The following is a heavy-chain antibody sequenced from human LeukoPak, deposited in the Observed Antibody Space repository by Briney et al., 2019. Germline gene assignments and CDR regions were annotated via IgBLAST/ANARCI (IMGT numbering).Heavy chain of an antibody. CDR3: ARGPVYAY. V-gene: IGHV3-64*01. CDR2: ISSNGGST. Sequence: GRSLRLSCAASGFTFSSYGMHWVRQAPGKGLEYVSAISSNGGSTYYANSVKGRFTISRDNSKNTSYLQMGSLRAEDTAVYYCARGPVYAYWGQGTLVTVSS. J-gene: IGHJ4*02. D-gene: IGHD3-16*01. CDR1: GFTFSSYG.